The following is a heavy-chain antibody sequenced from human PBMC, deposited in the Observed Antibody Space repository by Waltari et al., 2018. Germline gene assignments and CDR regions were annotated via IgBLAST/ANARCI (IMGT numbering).Heavy chain of an antibody. Sequence: QVQLVESGGGVVQPGRSLRLSCAASGFTFSSYGMHWVRRAPGQGLECVAVIWYDGSNKYDADSVKGRFTISRDNSKNTLYLQMNSLRAEDTAVYYCARDRGYSSSWTGYWGQGTLVTVSS. CDR1: GFTFSSYG. CDR2: IWYDGSNK. CDR3: ARDRGYSSSWTGY. D-gene: IGHD6-13*01. J-gene: IGHJ4*02. V-gene: IGHV3-33*01.